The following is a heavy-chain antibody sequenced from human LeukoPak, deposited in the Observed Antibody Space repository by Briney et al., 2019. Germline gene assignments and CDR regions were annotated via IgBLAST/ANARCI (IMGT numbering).Heavy chain of an antibody. D-gene: IGHD1-14*01. CDR3: ARGRMTGNGH. J-gene: IGHJ1*01. CDR2: IYYSGST. Sequence: SETLSLTCTVSGGSISNYYWSWIRQPPGKGLEWIGYIYYSGSTNYNPSLKSRVTISVDTSKNQFSLKLSSVTAADTAVYYCARGRMTGNGHWGQGTLVTVSS. V-gene: IGHV4-59*01. CDR1: GGSISNYY.